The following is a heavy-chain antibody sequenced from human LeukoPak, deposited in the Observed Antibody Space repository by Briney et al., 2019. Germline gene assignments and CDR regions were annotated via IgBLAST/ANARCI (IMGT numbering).Heavy chain of an antibody. V-gene: IGHV3-74*01. CDR2: IDSDGSST. Sequence: GRSLRLSCAASGFTFRSYGMHWVRPAPGKGLEWVSRIDSDGSSTIYADSVKGRFTISRDNAKNTLNLQMNSLRAEDTAVYYCARDRGGAFDIWGQGTMVTVSS. D-gene: IGHD3-16*01. CDR1: GFTFRSYG. CDR3: ARDRGGAFDI. J-gene: IGHJ3*02.